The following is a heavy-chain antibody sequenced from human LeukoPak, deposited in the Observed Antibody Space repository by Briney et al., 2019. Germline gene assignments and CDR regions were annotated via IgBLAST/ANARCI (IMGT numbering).Heavy chain of an antibody. J-gene: IGHJ4*02. Sequence: TSETLSLTCTVSGGSISSYYWSWIRQPPGKGLEWIGYIYTSGSTNYNPSLKSRVTISVDTSKNQFSLKLSSVTAADTAVYYCARGDIVVVEGYFDYWGQGTLVTVSS. CDR1: GGSISSYY. D-gene: IGHD2-2*01. CDR2: IYTSGST. CDR3: ARGDIVVVEGYFDY. V-gene: IGHV4-4*09.